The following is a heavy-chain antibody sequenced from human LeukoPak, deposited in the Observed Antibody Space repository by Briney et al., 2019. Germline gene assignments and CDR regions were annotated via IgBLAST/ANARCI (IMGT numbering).Heavy chain of an antibody. CDR3: ARGYYYDSSGYIGAFDI. CDR1: GXTFXSYW. V-gene: IGHV3-7*04. CDR2: IKQDGSEK. Sequence: GXLXLXXAXSGXTFXSYWMSWVRQAPGKGLEWVANIKQDGSEKYYVDSVKGRFTISRDNAKNSLYLQMNSLRAEDTAVYYCARGYYYDSSGYIGAFDIWGQGTMVTVSS. D-gene: IGHD3-22*01. J-gene: IGHJ3*02.